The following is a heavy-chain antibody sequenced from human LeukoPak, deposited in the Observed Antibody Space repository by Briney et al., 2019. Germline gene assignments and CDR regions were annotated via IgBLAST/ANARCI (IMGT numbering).Heavy chain of an antibody. Sequence: PSETLSLTCAVSGGSISSGGYSWSWIRQPPGKGLEWIGYIYYSGSTYYNPSLKSRVTISVDTSKNQFSLKLSSVTAADTAVYYCARNLAEQLVRIYTLWFDPWGQGTLVTVSS. J-gene: IGHJ5*02. CDR3: ARNLAEQLVRIYTLWFDP. D-gene: IGHD6-13*01. CDR2: IYYSGST. V-gene: IGHV4-30-4*07. CDR1: GGSISSGGYS.